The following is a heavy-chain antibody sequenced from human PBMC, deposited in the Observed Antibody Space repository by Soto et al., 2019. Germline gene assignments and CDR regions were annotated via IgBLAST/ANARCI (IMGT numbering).Heavy chain of an antibody. D-gene: IGHD5-12*01. CDR2: IYYSGST. V-gene: IGHV4-30-4*01. CDR3: ARVVEMATDWYFDL. Sequence: QVQLLESGPGLVKPSQTLSLTCTVSGGSISSGDYYWSWIRQPQGKGLEWIGYIYYSGSTYYNPSLKSRVTISVDTSKNQFSLKLSSVTAADTAVYYCARVVEMATDWYFDLWGRGTLVTVSS. J-gene: IGHJ2*01. CDR1: GGSISSGDYY.